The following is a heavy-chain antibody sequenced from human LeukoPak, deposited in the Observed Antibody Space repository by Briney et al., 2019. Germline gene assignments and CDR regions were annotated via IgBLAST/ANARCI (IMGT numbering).Heavy chain of an antibody. Sequence: SETLSLTCTVSGGSINGYYCTWIRQPPGEGLDWIGYIYYSGSTKYNPSLKSRVTISVDTSKNQFSLKLSSVTAADTAVYYCARRYCYGGSCYSAHDYWGQGTLVTVSS. CDR2: IYYSGST. V-gene: IGHV4-59*08. CDR1: GGSINGYY. D-gene: IGHD2-15*01. CDR3: ARRYCYGGSCYSAHDY. J-gene: IGHJ4*02.